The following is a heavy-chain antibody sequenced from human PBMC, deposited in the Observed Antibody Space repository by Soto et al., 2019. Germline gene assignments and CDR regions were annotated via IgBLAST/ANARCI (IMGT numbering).Heavy chain of an antibody. D-gene: IGHD1-26*01. CDR1: RFTFDYYW. CDR2: IYSDGTST. V-gene: IGHV3-74*01. Sequence: EVQLVESGGGLVQPGESLRLSYAASRFTFDYYWMHWVRQAPGKGLVWVSRIYSDGTSTTYADSVKGRFTISRDNAKNTVSLQMNSLRADDTAVYYCARGDRGAFDLWGQGTVVTVSS. CDR3: ARGDRGAFDL. J-gene: IGHJ3*01.